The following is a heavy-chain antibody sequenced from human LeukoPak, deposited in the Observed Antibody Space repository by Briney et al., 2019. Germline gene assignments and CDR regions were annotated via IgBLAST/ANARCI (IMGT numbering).Heavy chain of an antibody. CDR2: MHPGDSET. D-gene: IGHD7-27*01. CDR1: GYIFNNYW. CDR3: ARSRAPGAADAFDI. J-gene: IGHJ3*02. V-gene: IGHV5-51*01. Sequence: GESLKISCKGSGYIFNNYWIGWVRQMPGKGLEWMGLMHPGDSETKYSSSFQGQVTISADKSINTAYLQWSSLKAPDTAMYYCARSRAPGAADAFDIWGQGTMVTVSS.